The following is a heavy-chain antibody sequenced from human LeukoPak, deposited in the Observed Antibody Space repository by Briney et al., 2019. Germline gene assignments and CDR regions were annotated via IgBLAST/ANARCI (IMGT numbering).Heavy chain of an antibody. J-gene: IGHJ4*02. CDR3: ARDVQIDC. CDR1: GFTFGSYS. CDR2: ISSGSSTI. V-gene: IGHV3-48*04. Sequence: TGGSLRLSCAASGFTFGSYSMNWVRQAPGKGLEWVSYISSGSSTIYYADSVKGRFTISRDNAENSLYLQMNSLRAEDTAVYYCARDVQIDCWGQGTLVTVSS.